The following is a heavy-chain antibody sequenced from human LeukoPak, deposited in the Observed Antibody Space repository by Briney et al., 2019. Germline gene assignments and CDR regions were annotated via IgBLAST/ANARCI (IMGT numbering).Heavy chain of an antibody. D-gene: IGHD6-13*01. J-gene: IGHJ4*02. Sequence: PSETLSLTCTVSGGSISSGSYYWSWIRQPPGKGLEWIGYIYHSGSTYYNPSLKSRVTISVDRSKNQFSLKLSSVTAADTAVYYCAREGQQLHYWGQGTLVTVSS. CDR2: IYHSGST. CDR1: GGSISSGSYY. CDR3: AREGQQLHY. V-gene: IGHV4-30-2*01.